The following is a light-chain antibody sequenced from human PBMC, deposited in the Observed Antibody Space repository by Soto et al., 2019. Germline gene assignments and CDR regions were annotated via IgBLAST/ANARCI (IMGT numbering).Light chain of an antibody. CDR1: QSVSSSY. J-gene: IGKJ2*01. Sequence: EIVLTQSPGTLSLSPGERATLSCRASQSVSSSYLAWYQQKPGQAPRLLIYVASSRATGIPDRFSGSGSGTDFTLIISRLEPEDFAVYYCQQYGSSPLTFRQGTKLEIK. V-gene: IGKV3-20*01. CDR3: QQYGSSPLT. CDR2: VAS.